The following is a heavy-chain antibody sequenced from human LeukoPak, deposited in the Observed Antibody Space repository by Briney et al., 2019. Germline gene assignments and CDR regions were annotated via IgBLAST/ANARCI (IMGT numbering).Heavy chain of an antibody. J-gene: IGHJ5*02. D-gene: IGHD1-1*01. CDR2: ISAYNGNT. Sequence: ASVKVCCKASGYTFTRYGISWVRQAPGQGLEWMGWISAYNGNTNYAQKLQGRVTMTTDTSTSTAYMELRSLRSDDTAVYYCAREQPPRGGTTGRWFDPWGQGTLVTVSS. V-gene: IGHV1-18*01. CDR1: GYTFTRYG. CDR3: AREQPPRGGTTGRWFDP.